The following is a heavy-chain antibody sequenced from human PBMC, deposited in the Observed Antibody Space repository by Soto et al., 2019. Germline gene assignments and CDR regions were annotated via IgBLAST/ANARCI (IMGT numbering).Heavy chain of an antibody. CDR3: ARDGYCRSTSSYELRLRIIDY. V-gene: IGHV1-18*04. Sequence: SSVQVSCTASGYTITSYGISWVRQAPGQGLEWMGWISAYNGNTNYAQKLQGRVTMTTDTSTSTAYMELRSLRSDDTAVYYCARDGYCRSTSSYELRLRIIDYGG. CDR1: GYTITSYG. D-gene: IGHD2-2*01. CDR2: ISAYNGNT. J-gene: IGHJ4*01.